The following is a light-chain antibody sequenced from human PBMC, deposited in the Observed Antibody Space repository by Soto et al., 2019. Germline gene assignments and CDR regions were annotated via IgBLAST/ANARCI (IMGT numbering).Light chain of an antibody. CDR3: QQYNNWPPLT. J-gene: IGKJ4*01. Sequence: PGERATLSCRASQSVSSSLAGYQQKPGQVPRLLIYDASTRATGIPARFSGSGSGTEFTLSISSLQSEDFAVYYCQQYNNWPPLTFGGGTKVEIK. V-gene: IGKV3-15*01. CDR2: DAS. CDR1: QSVSSS.